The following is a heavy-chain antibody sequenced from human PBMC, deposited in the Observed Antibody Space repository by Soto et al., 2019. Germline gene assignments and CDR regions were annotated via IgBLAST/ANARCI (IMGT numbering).Heavy chain of an antibody. V-gene: IGHV4-31*03. Sequence: SETLSLTCTVSGGSISSGVYYWSWIRQHPGKGLEWIGYIYYSGSTYYNPSLKSRVTISVDTSKNQFSLKLSSVTAADTAVYYCARAPLPVRSFFDYWGQGTLVTVSS. CDR2: IYYSGST. CDR3: ARAPLPVRSFFDY. D-gene: IGHD3-22*01. J-gene: IGHJ4*02. CDR1: GGSISSGVYY.